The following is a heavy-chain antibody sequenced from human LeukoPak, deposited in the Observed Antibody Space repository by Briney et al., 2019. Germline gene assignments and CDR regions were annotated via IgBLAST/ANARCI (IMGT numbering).Heavy chain of an antibody. CDR1: GYSFTNYW. J-gene: IGHJ4*02. Sequence: GESLKISCKGSGYSFTNYWIGWVRQMPGKGLEWMGIIFPGDSDTRYSPSFQGQVTISVDKSISTAYVQWSSLKASDAATYYCARAPYCITNNCPFDYWGQGTLVTVSS. CDR2: IFPGDSDT. CDR3: ARAPYCITNNCPFDY. D-gene: IGHD2-2*01. V-gene: IGHV5-51*01.